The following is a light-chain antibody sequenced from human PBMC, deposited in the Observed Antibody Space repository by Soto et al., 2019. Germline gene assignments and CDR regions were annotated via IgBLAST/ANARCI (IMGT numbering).Light chain of an antibody. Sequence: EIGLTQSPGTLSLSPWERVTLSCRASQSVSSTYLSWYQQKPGQPPRLLISGASSRATGIPDRFSGSGSGTDFTLTISRLEPEDFAVYYCQQYGTSQWTFGQGTMVDI. CDR1: QSVSSTY. CDR3: QQYGTSQWT. J-gene: IGKJ1*01. CDR2: GAS. V-gene: IGKV3-20*01.